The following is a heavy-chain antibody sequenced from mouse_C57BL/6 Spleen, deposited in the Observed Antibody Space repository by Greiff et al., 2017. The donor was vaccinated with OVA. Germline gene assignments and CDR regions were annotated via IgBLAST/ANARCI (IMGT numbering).Heavy chain of an antibody. CDR2: IYPGSGNT. V-gene: IGHV1-66*01. D-gene: IGHD1-1*01. J-gene: IGHJ4*01. Sequence: QVQLQQSGPELVKPGASVKISCKASGYSFTSYYIHWVKQRPGQGLEWIGWIYPGSGNTKYNEKFKGKATLTADTSSSTAYMQLSSLTSEDSAVYYCARDMGTVVEDYAMDYWGQGTSVTVSS. CDR1: GYSFTSYY. CDR3: ARDMGTVVEDYAMDY.